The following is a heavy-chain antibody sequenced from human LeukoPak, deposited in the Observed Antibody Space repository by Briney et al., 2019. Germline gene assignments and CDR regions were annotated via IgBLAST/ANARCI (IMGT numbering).Heavy chain of an antibody. J-gene: IGHJ4*02. D-gene: IGHD5-24*01. V-gene: IGHV4-59*12. CDR2: IYYSGST. CDR3: ARDKEMATMNSFDY. CDR1: GGSISSYY. Sequence: SETLSLTCTVSGGSISSYYWSWIRQPPGKGLEWIGYIYYSGSTNYNPSLKSRVTISVDTSKNQFSLKLSSVTAADTAVYYCARDKEMATMNSFDYWGQGTLVTVSS.